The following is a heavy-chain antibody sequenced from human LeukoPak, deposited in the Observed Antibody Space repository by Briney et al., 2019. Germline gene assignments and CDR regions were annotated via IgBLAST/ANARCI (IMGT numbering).Heavy chain of an antibody. D-gene: IGHD2-15*01. J-gene: IGHJ4*02. V-gene: IGHV3-49*04. CDR1: GFTFGDYA. CDR2: ITSKAYGGTT. Sequence: GRSLRLSCTASGFTFGDYAMNWVRQAPGKGLEWVGFITSKAYGGTTQYAASVKDRFTISRDDSKSIAYLQMTSLKTEDTAVYYCTRMMYCSGGSCSFDYWGQGTLVTVSS. CDR3: TRMMYCSGGSCSFDY.